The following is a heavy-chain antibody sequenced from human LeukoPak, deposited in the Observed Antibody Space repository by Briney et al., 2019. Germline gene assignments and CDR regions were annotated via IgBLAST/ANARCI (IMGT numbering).Heavy chain of an antibody. CDR3: VRHYRPPQDSRAAKPTGYYYYYMDV. V-gene: IGHV5-51*01. D-gene: IGHD3-16*02. CDR2: IYPSDSPT. CDR1: GYTFPIYW. J-gene: IGHJ6*03. Sequence: GESLKISCQGSGYTFPIYWIGWVRQTPGKGLEWMGIIYPSDSPTISSPSFQGQVTVSADMSISTAYLQWSSLKASDTAIYYCVRHYRPPQDSRAAKPTGYYYYYMDVWGTGTTVIVSS.